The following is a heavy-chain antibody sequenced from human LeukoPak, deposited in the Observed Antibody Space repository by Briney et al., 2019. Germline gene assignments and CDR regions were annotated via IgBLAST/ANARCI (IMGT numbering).Heavy chain of an antibody. CDR2: IWYDGSNK. D-gene: IGHD3-10*01. V-gene: IGHV3-33*06. CDR3: AKDKENMVRGAGGDY. Sequence: PGGSLRLSCAASGFTFSSYGMHWVRQAPGKGLEWVAVIWYDGSNKYYADSVKGRFTISRDNSKNTLYLQMNSLRAEDTAVYYCAKDKENMVRGAGGDYWGQGTLVTVSS. CDR1: GFTFSSYG. J-gene: IGHJ4*02.